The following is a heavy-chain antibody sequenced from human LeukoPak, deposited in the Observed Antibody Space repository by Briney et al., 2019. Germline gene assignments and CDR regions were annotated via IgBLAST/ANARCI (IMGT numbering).Heavy chain of an antibody. J-gene: IGHJ6*02. CDR1: GGSVSSGSYY. CDR3: ARGEYSYGSDYYGMDV. D-gene: IGHD5-18*01. Sequence: PSETLSLTCTVSGGSVSSGSYYWSWIRQPPGKGLEWIGYIYYSGSTNYNPSLKSRVTISVDTSENQFSLKLSSVTAADTAVYYCARGEYSYGSDYYGMDVWGRGTTVTVSS. V-gene: IGHV4-61*01. CDR2: IYYSGST.